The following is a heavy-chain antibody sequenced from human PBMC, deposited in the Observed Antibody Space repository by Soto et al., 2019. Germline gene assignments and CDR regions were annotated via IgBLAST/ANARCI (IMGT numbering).Heavy chain of an antibody. V-gene: IGHV1-3*01. CDR2: INAGNGNT. CDR1: GYTFTSYA. J-gene: IGHJ4*02. CDR3: AREMYYYDSSGYYPPYG. D-gene: IGHD3-22*01. Sequence: GASVKVSCKASGYTFTSYAMHWVRQAPGQRLEWMGWINAGNGNTKYSQKFQGRVTITRDTSASTAYMELSSLRSEDTAVYYCAREMYYYDSSGYYPPYGWGQGTLVTVSS.